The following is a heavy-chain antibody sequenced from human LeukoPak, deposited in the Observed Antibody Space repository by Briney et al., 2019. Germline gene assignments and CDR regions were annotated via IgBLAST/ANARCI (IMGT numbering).Heavy chain of an antibody. V-gene: IGHV4-38-2*02. D-gene: IGHD1-14*01. CDR1: GYSISSGYY. CDR2: IYHSGST. Sequence: PSETLSLTCTVSGYSISSGYYWGWIRQPPGKGLEWIGSIYHSGSTYYNPSLKSRVTISVDTSKNQFSLKLSSVTAADTAVYYCARKPGITHGMDVWGQGTTVTVSS. J-gene: IGHJ6*02. CDR3: ARKPGITHGMDV.